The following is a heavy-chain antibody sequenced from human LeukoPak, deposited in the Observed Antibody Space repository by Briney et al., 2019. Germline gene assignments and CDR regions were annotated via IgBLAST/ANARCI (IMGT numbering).Heavy chain of an antibody. J-gene: IGHJ4*02. Sequence: GGSLRLSCGASGFTFANYGMSWVRQLPGKGLEWISAITGGDGATYYADSVKGRFTISRDTSKNMLFLQMDSLSAEDTAVYYCAKLCQLRAWYFHYWGQGTLVSVSS. CDR1: GFTFANYG. CDR3: AKLCQLRAWYFHY. D-gene: IGHD4-23*01. V-gene: IGHV3-23*01. CDR2: ITGGDGAT.